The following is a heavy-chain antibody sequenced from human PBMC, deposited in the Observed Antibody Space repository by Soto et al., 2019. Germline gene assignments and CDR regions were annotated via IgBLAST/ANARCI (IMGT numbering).Heavy chain of an antibody. J-gene: IGHJ5*02. D-gene: IGHD2-2*01. CDR2: INHSGST. CDR1: GGSFSGYY. Sequence: SETLSLTCAVYGGSFSGYYWSWIRQPPGKGLEWIGEINHSGSTNYNPSLKSRVTISVDTSKNQFSLKLSSVTAADTAVYYCARGRNVVVRRFDPWGQGTLVTVSS. CDR3: ARGRNVVVRRFDP. V-gene: IGHV4-34*01.